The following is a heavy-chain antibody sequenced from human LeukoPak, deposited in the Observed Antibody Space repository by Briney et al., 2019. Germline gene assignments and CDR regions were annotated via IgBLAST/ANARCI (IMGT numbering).Heavy chain of an antibody. CDR1: GGTFSSYA. V-gene: IGHV1-69*05. D-gene: IGHD3-10*01. J-gene: IGHJ3*02. Sequence: SVKVSCKACGGTFSSYAISWVRQAPGQGLEWMGGIIPIFGTANYAQKFQGRVTITTDESTSTAYMELSSLRSEDTAVYYCARDSGYGSGSYSPHGHDAFDIWGQGTMVTVSS. CDR3: ARDSGYGSGSYSPHGHDAFDI. CDR2: IIPIFGTA.